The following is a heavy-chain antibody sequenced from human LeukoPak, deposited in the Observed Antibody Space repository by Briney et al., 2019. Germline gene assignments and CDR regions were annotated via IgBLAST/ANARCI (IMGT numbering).Heavy chain of an antibody. V-gene: IGHV3-23*01. CDR1: GFIFSNYA. CDR2: IGSSGDTT. CDR3: AGRVTGYSSGYVY. Sequence: PGGSLRLSCGASGFIFSNYAMSWVRQTPGKGLEWVSSIGSSGDTTYYAGSVKGRFTISRDNSKNIVYLQMNNLRAEDTAVYYCAGRVTGYSSGYVYWGQGTLVTVSS. D-gene: IGHD5-18*01. J-gene: IGHJ4*02.